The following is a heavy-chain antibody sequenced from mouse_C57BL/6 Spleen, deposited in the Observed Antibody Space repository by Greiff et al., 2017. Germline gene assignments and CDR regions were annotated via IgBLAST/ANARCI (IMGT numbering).Heavy chain of an antibody. V-gene: IGHV1-18*01. CDR3: ARWNWDGFAY. J-gene: IGHJ3*01. Sequence: EVMLVESGPELVKPGASVKIPCKASGYTFTDYNMDWVKQSHGKSLEWIGDINPNNGGTIYNQKFKGKATLTVDKSSSTAYMELRSLTSEDTAVYYCARWNWDGFAYWGQGTLVTVSA. D-gene: IGHD4-1*01. CDR1: GYTFTDYN. CDR2: INPNNGGT.